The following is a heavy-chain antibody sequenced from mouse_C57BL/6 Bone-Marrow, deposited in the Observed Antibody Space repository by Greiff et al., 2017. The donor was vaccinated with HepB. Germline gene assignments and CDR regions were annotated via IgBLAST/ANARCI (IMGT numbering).Heavy chain of an antibody. D-gene: IGHD1-1*01. Sequence: EVMLVESGGGLVQPGGSLKLSCAASGFTFSDYYMYWVRQTPEKRLEWVAYISNGGGSTYYPDTVKGRFTISRDNAKNTLYLQMSRLKSEDTAMYYCAIYGYAMDYWGQGTSVTVSS. CDR1: GFTFSDYY. J-gene: IGHJ4*01. CDR2: ISNGGGST. CDR3: AIYGYAMDY. V-gene: IGHV5-12*01.